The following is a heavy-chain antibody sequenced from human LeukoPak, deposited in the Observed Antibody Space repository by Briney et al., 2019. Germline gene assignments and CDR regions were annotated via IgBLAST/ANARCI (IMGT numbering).Heavy chain of an antibody. D-gene: IGHD3-10*01. Sequence: GGSLRLSCAASGFTFSSYGMHWVRQAPGKGLEWVAVIWYDGSNKYYADSVKGRFTISRDNSKNTLYLQMNSLRAEDTAVYYCTKNSRVNYYFDYWGQGTLVTVSS. CDR3: TKNSRVNYYFDY. V-gene: IGHV3-33*06. CDR2: IWYDGSNK. CDR1: GFTFSSYG. J-gene: IGHJ4*02.